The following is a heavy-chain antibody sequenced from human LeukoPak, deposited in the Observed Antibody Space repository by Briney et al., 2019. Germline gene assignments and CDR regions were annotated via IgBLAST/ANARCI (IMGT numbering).Heavy chain of an antibody. CDR1: GFTFSSYS. Sequence: GGPLRLSCAASGFTFSSYSMNWVRQAPGKGLEWVSSISSSSSYIYYADPVKGRFTISRDNAKNSLYLQMNSLRAEDTAVYYCACSGSYYDYWGQGTLVTVSS. D-gene: IGHD1-26*01. J-gene: IGHJ4*02. V-gene: IGHV3-21*01. CDR2: ISSSSSYI. CDR3: ACSGSYYDY.